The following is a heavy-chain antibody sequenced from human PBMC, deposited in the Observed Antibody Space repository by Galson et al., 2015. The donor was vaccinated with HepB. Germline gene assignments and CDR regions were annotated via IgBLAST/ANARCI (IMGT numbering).Heavy chain of an antibody. V-gene: IGHV3-23*01. CDR3: AKDRNNWEAVAGSYDY. J-gene: IGHJ4*02. Sequence: SLRLSCAASGFTFSSYAMSWVRQAPGKGLEWVSAISGSGGSTYYADSVKGQFTISRDNSKNTLYLQMNSLRAEDTAVYYCAKDRNNWEAVAGSYDYWGQGTLVSVSS. D-gene: IGHD6-19*01. CDR1: GFTFSSYA. CDR2: ISGSGGST.